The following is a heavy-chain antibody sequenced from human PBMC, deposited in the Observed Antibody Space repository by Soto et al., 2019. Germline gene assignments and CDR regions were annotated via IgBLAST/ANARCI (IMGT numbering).Heavy chain of an antibody. J-gene: IGHJ4*02. CDR1: GYPFSNYA. CDR3: ATTYYYGSGSYYN. Sequence: SVKVCCKASGYPFSNYAMHWLRQAPGQRLEWMGWINAGNGNTKYSQKFQGRVTITRDTSASTAYMELSSLRSEDTAVYYCATTYYYGSGSYYNWGQGTLVTVSS. CDR2: INAGNGNT. V-gene: IGHV1-3*01. D-gene: IGHD3-10*01.